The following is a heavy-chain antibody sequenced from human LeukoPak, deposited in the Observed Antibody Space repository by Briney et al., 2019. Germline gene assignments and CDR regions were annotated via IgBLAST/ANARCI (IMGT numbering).Heavy chain of an antibody. J-gene: IGHJ3*02. V-gene: IGHV3-11*01. CDR2: ISSSGSTI. D-gene: IGHD3-9*01. Sequence: GGSLRLSCAASGFTFSDYYMSWIRQAPGKGLEWVSYISSSGSTIYYADSVKGRFTISRDNAKNSLYLQMNSLRAEDTAVYYCARDVGCYDILTTVQEPFDIWGQGTMVTVSS. CDR3: ARDVGCYDILTTVQEPFDI. CDR1: GFTFSDYY.